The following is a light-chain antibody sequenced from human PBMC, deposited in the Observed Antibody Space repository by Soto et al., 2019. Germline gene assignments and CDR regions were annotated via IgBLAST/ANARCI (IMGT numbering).Light chain of an antibody. CDR3: CSFAGGTIFV. Sequence: QSALTQPASVSGSPGQSITISCTGTTNDVGGYDLVSWYQHHPGKAPTLIIFEVNKRPSGVSDRFSGSKSGNTASLTISALRTEDEADYSCCSFAGGTIFVFGGGTNSPS. J-gene: IGLJ2*01. V-gene: IGLV2-23*02. CDR1: TNDVGGYDL. CDR2: EVN.